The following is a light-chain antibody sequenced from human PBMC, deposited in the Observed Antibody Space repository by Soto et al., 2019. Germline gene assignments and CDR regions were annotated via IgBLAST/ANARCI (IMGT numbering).Light chain of an antibody. V-gene: IGLV2-14*01. Sequence: QSALTQRASVSGSPGQSITISCTGTSIDVGGYNYVSWYQQHPGKAPKLMIYEVSNRPSGVSNRFSGSKSGNTASLTISGLQAEDEADYYCSSYTSSSTRVFGVGTKLTVL. CDR3: SSYTSSSTRV. CDR2: EVS. CDR1: SIDVGGYNY. J-gene: IGLJ3*02.